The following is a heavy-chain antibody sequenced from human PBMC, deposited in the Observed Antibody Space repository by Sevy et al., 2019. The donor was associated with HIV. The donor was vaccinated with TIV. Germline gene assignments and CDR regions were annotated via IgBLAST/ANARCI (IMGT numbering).Heavy chain of an antibody. CDR3: ARAPGVVRGVVITALDY. J-gene: IGHJ4*02. CDR1: GFTVSSNY. D-gene: IGHD3-10*01. Sequence: GGSLRLSCAASGFTVSSNYMNWVRQAPGKGLEWVSVIYSSGNTFYADSVKGRFTISRDNSKNTLYLQMNILRAEDTAMYYCARAPGVVRGVVITALDYWGQGTLVTVSS. V-gene: IGHV3-53*01. CDR2: IYSSGNT.